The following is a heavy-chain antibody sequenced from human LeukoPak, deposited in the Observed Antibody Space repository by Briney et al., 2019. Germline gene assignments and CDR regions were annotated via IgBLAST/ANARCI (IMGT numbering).Heavy chain of an antibody. V-gene: IGHV3-33*01. J-gene: IGHJ1*01. CDR1: GFTFSSYG. D-gene: IGHD5-24*01. Sequence: GGSLRLSCAASGFTFSSYGMHWVRQAPGKGLEWVAVIWYDGSDKYYGGSVKGRFTISRDNSKKTLYLQMNSLRVEDTAVYYCARGDGYNDAEYLQHWGQGTLVTVS. CDR3: ARGDGYNDAEYLQH. CDR2: IWYDGSDK.